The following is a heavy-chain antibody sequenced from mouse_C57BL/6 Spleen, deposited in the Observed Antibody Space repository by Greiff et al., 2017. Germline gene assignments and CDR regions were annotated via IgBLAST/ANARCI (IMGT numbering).Heavy chain of an antibody. CDR3: ARYYFDY. Sequence: EVQLVESGGGLVKPGGSLKLSCAASGFTFSSYAMSWVRQTPEQRLEWVATISDGGSYTYYPDNGKGRFTISRDNAKNNLYLQMSHLKSEDTAMYYCARYYFDYWGQGTTLTVSS. CDR1: GFTFSSYA. J-gene: IGHJ2*01. CDR2: ISDGGSYT. V-gene: IGHV5-4*01.